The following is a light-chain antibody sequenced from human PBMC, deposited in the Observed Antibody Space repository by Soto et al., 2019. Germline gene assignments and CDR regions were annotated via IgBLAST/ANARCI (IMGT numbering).Light chain of an antibody. Sequence: QSALTQPRSVSGSPGQSVTISCTGTSSDVGGYNYVSWYQQHPGKAPKLMIYDVSKRPSGVPDRFSGSKSGNTASLTISGLQAEDEADYYCCSYAGSYTSNYVFGTGTKRTVL. CDR3: CSYAGSYTSNYV. V-gene: IGLV2-11*01. CDR2: DVS. J-gene: IGLJ1*01. CDR1: SSDVGGYNY.